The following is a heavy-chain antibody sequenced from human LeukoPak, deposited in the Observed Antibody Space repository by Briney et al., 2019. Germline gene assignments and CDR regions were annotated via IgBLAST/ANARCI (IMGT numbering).Heavy chain of an antibody. V-gene: IGHV4-59*01. D-gene: IGHD4-17*01. Sequence: SETLSLTCTVSGGSISSYYWSWIRQPPGKELEWIGYLYYSGSTNYNPSFKSRVTMSVDTSKSQFSLKLSSVTAADTAVYYCARDLVTVTKGFDIWGQGTMVSVSS. CDR2: LYYSGST. J-gene: IGHJ3*02. CDR3: ARDLVTVTKGFDI. CDR1: GGSISSYY.